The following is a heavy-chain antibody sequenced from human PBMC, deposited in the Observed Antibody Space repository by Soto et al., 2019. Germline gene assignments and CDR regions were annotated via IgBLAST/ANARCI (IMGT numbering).Heavy chain of an antibody. D-gene: IGHD1-1*01. CDR1: GYTFTQYS. CDR2: IDADNGNT. Sequence: QVQLVQSGAEEKKPGASVKVSCKPSGYTFTQYSIHWVRQAPGQRLEWMGWIDADNGNTKYSQKFQGRVTITRDTSASTVYMELSSLRSEDTAVYYCARDSNWASDYFDYWGQGTLVTVSS. V-gene: IGHV1-3*05. J-gene: IGHJ4*02. CDR3: ARDSNWASDYFDY.